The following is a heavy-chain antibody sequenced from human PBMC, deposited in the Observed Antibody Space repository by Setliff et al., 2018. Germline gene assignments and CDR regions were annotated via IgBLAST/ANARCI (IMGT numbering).Heavy chain of an antibody. V-gene: IGHV4-39*07. CDR3: ARVPNFWSGYSDY. Sequence: LSLTCTVSGGSISSSSYYWGWIRQPPGKGLEWIGEINHSGSTNYNPSLKSRVTISVDTSKNQFSLKLSSVTAADTAVYYCARVPNFWSGYSDYWGQGTLVTVSS. D-gene: IGHD3-3*01. CDR2: INHSGST. CDR1: GGSISSSSYY. J-gene: IGHJ4*02.